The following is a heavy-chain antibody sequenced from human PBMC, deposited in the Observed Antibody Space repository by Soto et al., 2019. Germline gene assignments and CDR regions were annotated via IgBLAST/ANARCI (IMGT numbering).Heavy chain of an antibody. Sequence: QVQLVQSGAEVKKPGASVKVSCKASGYTFTSYGISWVRQAPGQGLEWMGWISTYNGNTNFTQKLQGRVTMTTDTSTSRADMERRSLRSDDTAVYYCARDREYNWNYNWFAPWGQGTLVTVSS. J-gene: IGHJ5*02. CDR2: ISTYNGNT. CDR3: ARDREYNWNYNWFAP. V-gene: IGHV1-18*01. CDR1: GYTFTSYG. D-gene: IGHD1-7*01.